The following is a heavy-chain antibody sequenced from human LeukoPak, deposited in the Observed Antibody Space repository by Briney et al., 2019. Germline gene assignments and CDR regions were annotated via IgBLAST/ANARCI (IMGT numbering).Heavy chain of an antibody. V-gene: IGHV4-34*01. Sequence: SETLSLTCAIYGGSFSTYYWNWIRQPPGKGLEWVGEINHSGSTNYNPSLKSRVTLSVDTSKNQFSLKLSSVTAADTAVYYCAIDTSGRSYWGQGTLVTVSS. CDR3: AIDTSGRSY. J-gene: IGHJ4*02. D-gene: IGHD6-19*01. CDR2: INHSGST. CDR1: GGSFSTYY.